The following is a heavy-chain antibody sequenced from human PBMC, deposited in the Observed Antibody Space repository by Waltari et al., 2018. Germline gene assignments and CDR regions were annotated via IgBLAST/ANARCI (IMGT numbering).Heavy chain of an antibody. CDR2: MNSDGSST. CDR1: GFTFSRYW. V-gene: IGHV3-74*01. CDR3: ARVATKTYSSPVPGRPYYYGMDV. Sequence: EEQLVESGGGLVQPGESLRLSCAASGFTFSRYWMDWVRQATGKGLVGVSRMNSDGSSTSYAESVKGRCTISRDNAKNTLYGQMNRLRAEDTAVYYCARVATKTYSSPVPGRPYYYGMDVWGQGTTVTVSS. J-gene: IGHJ6*02. D-gene: IGHD6-13*01.